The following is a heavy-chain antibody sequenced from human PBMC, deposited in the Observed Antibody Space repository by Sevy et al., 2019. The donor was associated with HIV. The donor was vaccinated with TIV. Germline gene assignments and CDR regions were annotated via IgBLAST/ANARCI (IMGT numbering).Heavy chain of an antibody. CDR3: AKDVPLYGSGRTANEDPSWFDP. J-gene: IGHJ5*02. CDR1: GITFSSYA. D-gene: IGHD3-10*01. V-gene: IGHV3-30*18. CDR2: ISYDGSNK. Sequence: GGSLRLSCAASGITFSSYAMHWVRQAPGKGLEWVAVISYDGSNKYYADSVRGRFTISRDNSKNTVYLQMNSLRAEDTAGYYCAKDVPLYGSGRTANEDPSWFDPWGQGTLVTVSS.